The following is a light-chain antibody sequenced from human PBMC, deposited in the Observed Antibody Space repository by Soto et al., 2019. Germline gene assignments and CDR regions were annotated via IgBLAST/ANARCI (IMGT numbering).Light chain of an antibody. CDR2: DVI. Sequence: QSALTQPRSVSGSPGQSVTISCTGTTSDVGGYNYVSWYQHHPGKAPKLIIYDVIERPSGVPDRFSGSKSGNTAFLTISRLQTDDEADFYCCSYAGTYSWVFGGGTKLTVL. J-gene: IGLJ3*02. CDR3: CSYAGTYSWV. CDR1: TSDVGGYNY. V-gene: IGLV2-11*01.